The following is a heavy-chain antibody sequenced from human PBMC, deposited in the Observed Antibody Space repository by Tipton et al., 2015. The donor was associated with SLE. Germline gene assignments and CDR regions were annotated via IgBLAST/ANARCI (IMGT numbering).Heavy chain of an antibody. J-gene: IGHJ4*02. Sequence: LRLSCTVSGGSISSSSYYWGWIRQPPGKGLEWIGSIYYSGSASYFPSLKSRVTISVDTSKNQFSLKLSSVTAADTAVYYCARDSGYSSGLDYWGQGTLVTVSS. CDR3: ARDSGYSSGLDY. D-gene: IGHD5-18*01. CDR2: IYYSGSA. V-gene: IGHV4-39*07. CDR1: GGSISSSSYY.